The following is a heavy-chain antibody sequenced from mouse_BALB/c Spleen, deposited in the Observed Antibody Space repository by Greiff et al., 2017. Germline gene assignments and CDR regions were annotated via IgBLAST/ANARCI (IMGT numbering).Heavy chain of an antibody. D-gene: IGHD4-1*02. V-gene: IGHV1-7*01. Sequence: QVQLQQSGAELAKPGASVKMSCKASGYTFTSYWMHWVKQRPGQGLEWIGYINPSTGYTEYNQKFKDKATLTADKSSSTAYMQLSSLTSEDSAVYYCASTGTGAYWGQGTLVTVSA. CDR3: ASTGTGAY. CDR2: INPSTGYT. CDR1: GYTFTSYW. J-gene: IGHJ3*01.